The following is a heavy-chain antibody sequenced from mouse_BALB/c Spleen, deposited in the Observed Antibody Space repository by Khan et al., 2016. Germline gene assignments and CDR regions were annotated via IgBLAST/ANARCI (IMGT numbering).Heavy chain of an antibody. CDR3: ARGGYGWFAY. Sequence: VQLQQSGAELVKPGASVKLSCTASGFNIKDTYMHWVKQRPEQGLEWIGRIDPANGNTKYDPKFQDKATVTSEPSSNTAYRQLSSLTSEDTAVYYCARGGYGWFAYWGQGTLVTVSA. CDR1: GFNIKDTY. CDR2: IDPANGNT. J-gene: IGHJ3*01. D-gene: IGHD2-14*01. V-gene: IGHV14-3*02.